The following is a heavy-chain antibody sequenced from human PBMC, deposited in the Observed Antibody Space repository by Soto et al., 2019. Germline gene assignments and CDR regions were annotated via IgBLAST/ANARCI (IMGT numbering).Heavy chain of an antibody. CDR1: GGSISSYY. CDR2: LYYRGAT. Sequence: PSETLSLTCTASGGSISSYYWSWVRQSPGKGLEWIGSLYYRGATYRNPALESRVTISEDRSKNQFSLKLNSVTAADTAVYYCARHYSGYDLGGYWGQGTLVTVSS. D-gene: IGHD5-12*01. J-gene: IGHJ4*02. CDR3: ARHYSGYDLGGY. V-gene: IGHV4-59*05.